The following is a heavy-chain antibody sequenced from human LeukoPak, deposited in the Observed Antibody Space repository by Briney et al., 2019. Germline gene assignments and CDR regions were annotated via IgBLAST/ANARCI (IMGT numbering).Heavy chain of an antibody. Sequence: GGSLRLSCAASGFTFSRYSMNWVRQAPGKGLEWVSSISSSSSYIYYADSVKGRFTISRDNAKNSLFLQMNSLRAEDTAVYYCARVGYSSGWYLFDPWGQGTLVTVSS. J-gene: IGHJ5*02. D-gene: IGHD6-19*01. CDR3: ARVGYSSGWYLFDP. CDR2: ISSSSSYI. CDR1: GFTFSRYS. V-gene: IGHV3-21*04.